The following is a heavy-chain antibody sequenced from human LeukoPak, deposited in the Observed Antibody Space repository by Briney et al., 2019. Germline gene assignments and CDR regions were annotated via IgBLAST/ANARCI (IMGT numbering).Heavy chain of an antibody. V-gene: IGHV1-3*01. CDR2: INAGSGNT. CDR1: GYTFSSYD. D-gene: IGHD2-15*01. CDR3: ARDSGEYYFDY. Sequence: ASVKVSCKASGYTFSSYDIHWVRQAPGQRLEWMGWINAGSGNTKYSQNFQGRVTISRDTSASTAYMELSSLTSEDTAVYYCARDSGEYYFDYWGQGTLVTVSS. J-gene: IGHJ4*02.